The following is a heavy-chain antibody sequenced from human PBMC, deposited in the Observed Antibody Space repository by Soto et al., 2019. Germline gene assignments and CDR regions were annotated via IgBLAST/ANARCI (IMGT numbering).Heavy chain of an antibody. CDR3: ATYDVGTIIQDY. Sequence: QVQLQQWGAGLLKPSETLSLTCAIYGGSFSSHSKSWVRQPPGKGLEWIGEIHHDGSTNYNPSLKSRVTISGDTSKNQFSLEVSSLIAADTSVYYCATYDVGTIIQDYWGQGTLVTVSS. V-gene: IGHV4-34*01. CDR1: GGSFSSHS. J-gene: IGHJ4*02. CDR2: IHHDGST. D-gene: IGHD2-21*02.